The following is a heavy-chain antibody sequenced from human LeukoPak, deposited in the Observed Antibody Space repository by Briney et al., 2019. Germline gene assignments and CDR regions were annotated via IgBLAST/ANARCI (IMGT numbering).Heavy chain of an antibody. CDR3: ARLNGGN. V-gene: IGHV4-59*08. CDR1: GGSISTYY. D-gene: IGHD4-23*01. J-gene: IGHJ1*01. Sequence: KPSETLSLTCTVSGGSISTYYWSWIRQPPGKGLEWIGYSDYCGSTAYNPSLNGRVAVSLDTSKNQFSLKLRSVTAADTAVYYCARLNGGNWGPGIMVTVSS. CDR2: SDYCGST.